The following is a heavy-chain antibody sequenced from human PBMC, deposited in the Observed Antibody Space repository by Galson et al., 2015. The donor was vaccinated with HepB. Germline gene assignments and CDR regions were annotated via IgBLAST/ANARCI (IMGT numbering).Heavy chain of an antibody. V-gene: IGHV1-2*02. CDR1: GYTFTGYY. Sequence: SVKVSCKASGYTFTGYYMHWVRQAPRQGLEWMGWINPNSGGTNYAQKFQGRVTMTRDTSISTAYMELSRLRSDDTAVYYCARDRSGSYLGGYYFDYWGQGTLVTVSS. J-gene: IGHJ4*02. D-gene: IGHD1-26*01. CDR2: INPNSGGT. CDR3: ARDRSGSYLGGYYFDY.